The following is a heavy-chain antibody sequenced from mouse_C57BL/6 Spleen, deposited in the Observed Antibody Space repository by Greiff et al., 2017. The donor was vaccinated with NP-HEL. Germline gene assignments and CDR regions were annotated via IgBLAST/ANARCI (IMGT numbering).Heavy chain of an antibody. CDR3: ARRGSYYGYFDV. J-gene: IGHJ1*03. Sequence: QVQLQQPGAELVKPGASVKISCKASGYAFSSYWMNWVKQRPGKGLEWIGQIYPGDGDTNYNGKFKGKATLTADKSSSTAYMQLSSLTSEDSAVYVCARRGSYYGYFDVWGTGTTVTVSS. V-gene: IGHV1-80*01. CDR2: IYPGDGDT. CDR1: GYAFSSYW.